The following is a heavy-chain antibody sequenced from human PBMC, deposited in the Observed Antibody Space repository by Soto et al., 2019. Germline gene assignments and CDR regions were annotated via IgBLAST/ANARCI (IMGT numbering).Heavy chain of an antibody. D-gene: IGHD3-22*01. CDR1: GGSISSGGYY. Sequence: PSETLSLTCTVSGGSISSGGYYWSWIRQHPGKGLEWIGYIYYSGSTYYNPSLKSRVTISVDTSKNQFSLKLSSVTAADTAVYYCASVYDSSGYTVDYWGPGTLVTVFS. CDR2: IYYSGST. CDR3: ASVYDSSGYTVDY. V-gene: IGHV4-31*03. J-gene: IGHJ4*02.